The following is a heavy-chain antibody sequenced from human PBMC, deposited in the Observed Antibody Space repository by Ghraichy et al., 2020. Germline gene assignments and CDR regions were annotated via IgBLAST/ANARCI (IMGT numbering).Heavy chain of an antibody. CDR1: GGSFSGYY. Sequence: SETLSLTCAVYGGSFSGYYWSWIRQPPGKGLEWIGEINHSGSTNYNPSLKSRVTISVDTSKNQFSLKLSSVTAADTAVYYCARYGYQLLTYYYYYGMDVWGQGTTVTVSS. J-gene: IGHJ6*02. CDR2: INHSGST. CDR3: ARYGYQLLTYYYYYGMDV. D-gene: IGHD2-2*01. V-gene: IGHV4-34*01.